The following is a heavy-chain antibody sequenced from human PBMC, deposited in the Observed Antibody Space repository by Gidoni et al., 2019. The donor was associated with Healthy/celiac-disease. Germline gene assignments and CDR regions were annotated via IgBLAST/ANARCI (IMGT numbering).Heavy chain of an antibody. Sequence: QVQLVQSGAEVKKPGASAKVSCKASGYTFTSYYMHWVRQAPGQGLEWMGIINPSGGSTSYAQKFQGRVTMTRDTSTSTVYMELSSLRSEDTAVYYCARDVDGDIVATPAGYWGQGTLVTVSS. CDR3: ARDVDGDIVATPAGY. D-gene: IGHD5-12*01. CDR1: GYTFTSYY. J-gene: IGHJ4*02. V-gene: IGHV1-46*03. CDR2: INPSGGST.